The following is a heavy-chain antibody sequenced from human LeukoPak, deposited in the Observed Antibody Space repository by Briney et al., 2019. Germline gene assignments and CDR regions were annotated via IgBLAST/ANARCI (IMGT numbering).Heavy chain of an antibody. CDR1: GFTFSSYA. CDR2: ISNSGGST. V-gene: IGHV3-64*04. Sequence: PGGSLRLSCSASGFTFSSYAMHWVRQAPGKRLEYVSGISNSGGSTYYADSVTGRFTISRDNSKNTLHLQMNSLRAEDTAVYYCAKDDRGNEAPFDYWGQGTLVTVSS. CDR3: AKDDRGNEAPFDY. J-gene: IGHJ4*02.